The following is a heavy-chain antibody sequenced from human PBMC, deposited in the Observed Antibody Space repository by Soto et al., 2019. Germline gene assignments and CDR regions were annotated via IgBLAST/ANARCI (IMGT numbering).Heavy chain of an antibody. J-gene: IGHJ4*02. V-gene: IGHV3-23*01. CDR3: AKDPLRSSSSIPY. CDR2: ISGSGGST. D-gene: IGHD6-13*01. CDR1: GFTFSSYA. Sequence: EVQLLESGGGLVQPGGSLRLSCAASGFTFSSYAMSWVRQAPGKGLEWVSAISGSGGSTYYADSVKGRFTISRDNSKNTMYLQINSLRAEDTAVYYFAKDPLRSSSSIPYWGQGTLVTVCS.